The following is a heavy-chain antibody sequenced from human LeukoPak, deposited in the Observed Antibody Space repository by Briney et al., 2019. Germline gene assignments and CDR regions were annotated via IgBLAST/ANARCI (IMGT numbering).Heavy chain of an antibody. D-gene: IGHD3-22*01. CDR2: VNHSGST. CDR1: GGSFSGYY. J-gene: IGHJ6*03. Sequence: PSETLSLTCAVYGGSFSGYYWSWIRQPPGKGLEWIGEVNHSGSTNYNPSLKSRVTISVDTSKNQFSLKLSSVTAADTAVYYCARHVYYDSSGYQYYYYYYMDVWGKGTTVTISS. V-gene: IGHV4-34*01. CDR3: ARHVYYDSSGYQYYYYYYMDV.